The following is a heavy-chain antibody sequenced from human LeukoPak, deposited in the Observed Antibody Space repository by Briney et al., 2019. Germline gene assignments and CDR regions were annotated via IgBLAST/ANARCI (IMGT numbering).Heavy chain of an antibody. V-gene: IGHV1-69*13. CDR3: ARAGGSWEYYYDSSGYYYFDY. J-gene: IGHJ4*02. D-gene: IGHD3-22*01. Sequence: SVKVSCKASGGTFSSYAISWVRQAPGQGLEWMGGIIPNFGTANYAQKFQGSVTITADESTSTAYMELSSLRSEDTAVYYCARAGGSWEYYYDSSGYYYFDYWGQGTLVTVSS. CDR1: GGTFSSYA. CDR2: IIPNFGTA.